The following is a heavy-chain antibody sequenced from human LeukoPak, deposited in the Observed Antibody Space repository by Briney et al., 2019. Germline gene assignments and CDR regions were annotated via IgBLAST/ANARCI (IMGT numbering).Heavy chain of an antibody. V-gene: IGHV3-74*01. CDR1: GFTFSSYW. Sequence: GGSLRLSCAASGFTFSSYWMHWVRQAPGKGLVWVSRIISDGSSATHADSVKGRFTISRDNPKNTLYLQMNSLRAEDTAVYYCAKEESYYGSGSYYTYWGQGTLVTVSS. CDR2: IISDGSSA. D-gene: IGHD3-10*01. CDR3: AKEESYYGSGSYYTY. J-gene: IGHJ4*02.